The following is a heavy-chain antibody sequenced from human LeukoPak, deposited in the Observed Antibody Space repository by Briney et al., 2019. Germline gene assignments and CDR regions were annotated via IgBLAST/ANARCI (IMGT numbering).Heavy chain of an antibody. CDR2: MNPNSGNT. V-gene: IGHV1-8*03. CDR3: AVMAHYDFWSGYYTLDY. CDR1: GYTFTSYD. D-gene: IGHD3-3*01. Sequence: GASVKVSCKASGYTFTSYDINWVRQATGQGLEWMGWMNPNSGNTGYAQKFQGRVTITRNTSISTAYMELSSLRSEDTAVYYCAVMAHYDFWSGYYTLDYWGQGTLVTVSS. J-gene: IGHJ4*02.